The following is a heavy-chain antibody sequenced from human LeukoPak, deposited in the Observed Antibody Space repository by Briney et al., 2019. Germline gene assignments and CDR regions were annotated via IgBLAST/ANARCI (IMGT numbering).Heavy chain of an antibody. CDR1: GFTFSSYG. CDR2: IRYDGSNK. D-gene: IGHD5-12*01. CDR3: VRETGWLFDF. V-gene: IGHV3-30*02. Sequence: PGGSLGLSCAASGFTFSSYGMHWVRQAPGKGLEWVAFIRYDGSNKYYADSVKGRFTISRDNSKNTLNLQMNSLRAEDTAVYYCVRETGWLFDFWGQGTLVIVSS. J-gene: IGHJ4*02.